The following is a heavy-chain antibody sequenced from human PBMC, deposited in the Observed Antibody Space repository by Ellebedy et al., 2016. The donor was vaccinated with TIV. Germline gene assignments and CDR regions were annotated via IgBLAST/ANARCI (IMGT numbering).Heavy chain of an antibody. D-gene: IGHD2-15*01. CDR1: GFTFTKSA. CDR3: AADSVVGPSASWYFAF. Sequence: AASVKVSCKASGFTFTKSAVPWVLQARGQRLVWIGWIVVGSGNTHYAQKFQERVTITRDMSTSTAYMELSSLRSEDTAVYYCAADSVVGPSASWYFAFWGRGTLFTVSS. J-gene: IGHJ2*01. CDR2: IVVGSGNT. V-gene: IGHV1-58*01.